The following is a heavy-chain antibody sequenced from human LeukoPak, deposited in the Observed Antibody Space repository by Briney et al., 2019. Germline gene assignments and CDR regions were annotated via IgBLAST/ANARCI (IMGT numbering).Heavy chain of an antibody. CDR1: GGSISSYY. V-gene: IGHV4-4*07. CDR3: AREGGIWRYFDY. CDR2: ISSSGST. J-gene: IGHJ4*02. Sequence: SETLSLTCTVSGGSISSYYWSWIRQPAGKGLEWIGRISSSGSTNYSPSLKSRLTMSVDTSNTQFALNLSSVTAADTAVYYCAREGGIWRYFDYWGQGTLVTVSS. D-gene: IGHD2-15*01.